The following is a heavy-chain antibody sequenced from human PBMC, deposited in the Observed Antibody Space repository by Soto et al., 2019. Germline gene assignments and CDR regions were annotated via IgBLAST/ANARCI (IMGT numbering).Heavy chain of an antibody. J-gene: IGHJ4*02. CDR1: GGSISSGDYY. D-gene: IGHD4-17*01. V-gene: IGHV4-30-4*01. Sequence: PSETLSLTCTVSGGSISSGDYYWSWIRQPPGKGLEWIGYIYYSGSTYYNPSLKSRVTISVDTSKNQFSLKLSSVTAADTAVYYCARRQFTVTTPYYFDYWGQGTLVTGSS. CDR3: ARRQFTVTTPYYFDY. CDR2: IYYSGST.